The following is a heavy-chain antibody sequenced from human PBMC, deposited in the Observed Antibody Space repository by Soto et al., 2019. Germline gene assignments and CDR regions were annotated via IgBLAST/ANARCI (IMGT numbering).Heavy chain of an antibody. J-gene: IGHJ5*02. D-gene: IGHD2-2*01. V-gene: IGHV1-46*01. Sequence: QVQLVQSGAEVKKPGASVKVSCKASGYTFTSYYMHWVRQAPGQGLEWMGIINPSGGSTSYAQKFQGRVTMTRDTSTSTVYRELSSLRSEDTAVYYCARDGEGDCSSTSCYGNWFDPWGQGTLVTVSS. CDR2: INPSGGST. CDR3: ARDGEGDCSSTSCYGNWFDP. CDR1: GYTFTSYY.